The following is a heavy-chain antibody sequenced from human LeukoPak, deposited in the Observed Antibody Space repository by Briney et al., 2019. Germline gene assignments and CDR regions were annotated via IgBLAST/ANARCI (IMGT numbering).Heavy chain of an antibody. Sequence: ASVKVSCKASGYTFTGYYIHWVRQAPGQGLQWMGWMNPNSGGTNYGQKFQGRVTMTRDTSISTAYLELSRLRSDDTAVYYCASYGPPLSMVRGVYKTNFDFWGQGTLVTVSS. J-gene: IGHJ4*02. V-gene: IGHV1-2*02. CDR1: GYTFTGYY. D-gene: IGHD3-10*01. CDR2: MNPNSGGT. CDR3: ASYGPPLSMVRGVYKTNFDF.